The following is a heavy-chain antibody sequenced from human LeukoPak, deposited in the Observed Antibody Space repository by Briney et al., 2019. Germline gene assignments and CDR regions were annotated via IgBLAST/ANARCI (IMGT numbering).Heavy chain of an antibody. CDR3: AKYDTSVNSDY. CDR1: GFTVSSNY. CDR2: IKSQTDGGTT. D-gene: IGHD3-22*01. J-gene: IGHJ4*02. Sequence: PGGSLRLSCAASGFTVSSNYMSWVRQAPGKGLEWVGHIKSQTDGGTTDYAAPVKGRFIISRDDSKHTLYLQMNSLKTDDTAVYYCAKYDTSVNSDYWGQGTLVTVSS. V-gene: IGHV3-15*01.